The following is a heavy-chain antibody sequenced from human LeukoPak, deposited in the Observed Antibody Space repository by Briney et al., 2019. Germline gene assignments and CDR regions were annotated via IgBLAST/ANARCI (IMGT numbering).Heavy chain of an antibody. CDR2: ISSTGSTI. V-gene: IGHV3-11*01. CDR1: GFTFSDYS. Sequence: GGSLRLSCAASGFTFSDYSISWIRQAPARGLEWVSYISSTGSTIYYADTVKGRFTISRDNAKNSLYLQMNSLRAEDTAVYYCARGADYFDSSGYYFWGQGTLVTVSS. CDR3: ARGADYFDSSGYYF. D-gene: IGHD3-22*01. J-gene: IGHJ4*02.